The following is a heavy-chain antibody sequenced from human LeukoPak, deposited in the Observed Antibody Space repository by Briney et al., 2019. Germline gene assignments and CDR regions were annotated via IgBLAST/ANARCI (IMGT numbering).Heavy chain of an antibody. CDR3: ARDPFLVPAEGSFA. V-gene: IGHV4-34*01. Sequence: SETLSLTCAVYGGSFSGYYWSWIRQPPGKGLEWIGEINHSGSTNYNPSLKSRVTISVDTSKNQFSLKLSSVTAADTAVYYCARDPFLVPAEGSFAWGQGTLVTVSS. J-gene: IGHJ4*02. D-gene: IGHD2-2*01. CDR2: INHSGST. CDR1: GGSFSGYY.